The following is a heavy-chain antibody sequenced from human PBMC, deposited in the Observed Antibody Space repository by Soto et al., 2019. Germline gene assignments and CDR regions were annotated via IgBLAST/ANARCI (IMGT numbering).Heavy chain of an antibody. V-gene: IGHV4-61*01. CDR2: VFYTGST. Sequence: KPSETLSLTCTVSGGSVSSGSYYWSWIRQPPGKGLEWIGYVFYTGSTKYNPSLKSRVTISVDTSKNQFSLRLSSVTAADTAVYYCARLLYYNGSGIYKYFDYWGQGTPVTVSS. CDR1: GGSVSSGSYY. J-gene: IGHJ4*01. D-gene: IGHD3-10*01. CDR3: ARLLYYNGSGIYKYFDY.